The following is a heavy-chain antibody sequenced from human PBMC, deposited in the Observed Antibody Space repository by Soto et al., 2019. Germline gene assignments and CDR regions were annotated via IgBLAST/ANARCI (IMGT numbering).Heavy chain of an antibody. V-gene: IGHV3-66*04. J-gene: IGHJ6*02. CDR3: ARQVTTPNYYYGMDV. D-gene: IGHD4-17*01. CDR2: IYSGGST. Sequence: GGSLTLSCAPYRFTVTSNYMSWVRKAPGMGLEWVSVIYSGGSTYYADSVKSRFNISRDNSKNTLYHQKTSIRAEDTAVYYCARQVTTPNYYYGMDVWGQGT. CDR1: RFTVTSNY.